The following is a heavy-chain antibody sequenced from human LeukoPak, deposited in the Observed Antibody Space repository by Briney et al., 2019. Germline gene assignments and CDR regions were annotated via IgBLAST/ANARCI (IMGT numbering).Heavy chain of an antibody. CDR1: GFTFGSYS. CDR2: IYSSGRYI. CDR3: ARGGGSRDGLTTSFDY. Sequence: SCAASGFTFGSYSMDWVRQAPTKGLEWVSSIYSSGRYIYYADSVKGRFTISRDNAKNSLYLQMNSLGAEDTAVYYCARGGGSRDGLTTSFDYWGQGTVVTVSS. J-gene: IGHJ4*02. V-gene: IGHV3-21*01. D-gene: IGHD5-24*01.